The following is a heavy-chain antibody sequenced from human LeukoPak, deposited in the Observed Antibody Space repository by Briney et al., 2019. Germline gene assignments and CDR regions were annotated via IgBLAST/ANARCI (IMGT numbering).Heavy chain of an antibody. V-gene: IGHV4-4*07. J-gene: IGHJ4*02. CDR3: ARKKSGCYRDFDY. CDR1: VGSISSYY. Sequence: SETLSLTRTVSVGSISSYYWSWIRQPAGKGLAWIGRIYTSGSTNYNAPLKSRGSMSLDTSKHQFSLKSGSVTAAGPAQFYLARKKSGCYRDFDYGAQGTRVSV. D-gene: IGHD1-26*01. CDR2: IYTSGST.